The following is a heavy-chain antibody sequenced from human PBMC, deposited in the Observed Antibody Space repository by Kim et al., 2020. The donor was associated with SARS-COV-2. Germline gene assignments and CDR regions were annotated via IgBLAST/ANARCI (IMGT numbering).Heavy chain of an antibody. CDR1: GGSISSSNW. Sequence: SETLSLTCAVSGGSISSSNWWSWVRQPPGKGLEWIGEIYHSGSTNYNPSLKSRVTISVDKSKNQFSLKLSAVTAADTAVYYCARDRLGELWFGDLRGWFDPWGQGTLVTVSS. V-gene: IGHV4-4*02. D-gene: IGHD3-10*01. CDR2: IYHSGST. CDR3: ARDRLGELWFGDLRGWFDP. J-gene: IGHJ5*02.